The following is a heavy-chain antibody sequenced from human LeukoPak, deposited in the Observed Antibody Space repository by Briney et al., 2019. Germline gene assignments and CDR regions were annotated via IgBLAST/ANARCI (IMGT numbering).Heavy chain of an antibody. D-gene: IGHD4-17*01. CDR3: AKRNTVDKGALDY. V-gene: IGHV3-23*01. Sequence: GGSLRLSCAASGFTFSSYVMSWVRQAPGKGLEWVSTISDITYYGDSVKGRFTISRDNSKNTLYLQMNSLRAEDTAVYYCAKRNTVDKGALDYWGQGTLVTVSS. CDR2: ISDIT. J-gene: IGHJ4*02. CDR1: GFTFSSYV.